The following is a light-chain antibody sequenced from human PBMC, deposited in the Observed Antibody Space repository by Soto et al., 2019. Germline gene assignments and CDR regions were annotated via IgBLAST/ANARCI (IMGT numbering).Light chain of an antibody. V-gene: IGLV1-44*01. J-gene: IGLJ3*02. CDR1: SSNIGSDT. CDR2: NNN. Sequence: QLVLTQPPSASGTPGQRVTISCSGSSSNIGSDTVNWYQQVPGTAPKLLIYNNNQRPSGVPDRFSGSKSGTSASLAIGGLQSEDEADYYCATWDDSLDRVVFGGGTKPTVL. CDR3: ATWDDSLDRVV.